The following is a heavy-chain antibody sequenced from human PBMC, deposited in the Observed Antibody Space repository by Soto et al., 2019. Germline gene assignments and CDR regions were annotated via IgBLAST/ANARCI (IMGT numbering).Heavy chain of an antibody. Sequence: GGSLRLSCAASGFTFSSYAMSWVRQAPGKGLEWVSAISGSGGGTYYADSVKGRFTISRDNSKNTLYLQMNSLRAEDTAVYYCAKDQYGGDYGILGGYFDYWGQGTLVTVSS. CDR2: ISGSGGGT. CDR1: GFTFSSYA. D-gene: IGHD4-17*01. CDR3: AKDQYGGDYGILGGYFDY. V-gene: IGHV3-23*01. J-gene: IGHJ4*02.